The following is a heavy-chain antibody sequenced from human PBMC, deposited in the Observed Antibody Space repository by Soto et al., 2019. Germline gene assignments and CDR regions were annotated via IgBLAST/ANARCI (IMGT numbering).Heavy chain of an antibody. CDR3: ARDLHVDTAMIWFDP. CDR1: GYTFTSYD. D-gene: IGHD5-18*01. Sequence: GASVKVSCKASGYTFTSYDMHWVRQAPGQGLEWMGIINPSGGSTSYAQKFQGRVTMTRDTSTSTVYMELSSLRSEDTAVYYCARDLHVDTAMIWFDPWGQGTLVTVS. J-gene: IGHJ5*02. V-gene: IGHV1-46*01. CDR2: INPSGGST.